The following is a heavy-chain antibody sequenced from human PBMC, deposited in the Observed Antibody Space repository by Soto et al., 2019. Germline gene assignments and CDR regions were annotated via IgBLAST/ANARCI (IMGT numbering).Heavy chain of an antibody. D-gene: IGHD6-19*01. Sequence: GGSLRLSCAASGFTFSSYAMHWVRQAPGKGLEWVAVISYDGSNKYYADSVKGRFTISRDNSKNTLYLQMNSLRAEDTAVYYCARDLLQEWLEHYYYYYGMDGWGQGTTVTVSS. CDR2: ISYDGSNK. V-gene: IGHV3-30-3*01. CDR3: ARDLLQEWLEHYYYYYGMDG. CDR1: GFTFSSYA. J-gene: IGHJ6*02.